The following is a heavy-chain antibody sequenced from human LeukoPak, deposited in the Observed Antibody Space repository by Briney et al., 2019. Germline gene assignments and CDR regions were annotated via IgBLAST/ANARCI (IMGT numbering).Heavy chain of an antibody. J-gene: IGHJ4*02. CDR1: GGSISSYY. CDR3: ARDHPSGSFWGYFDY. CDR2: IYTSGST. D-gene: IGHD1-26*01. Sequence: SETLSLTCTVSGGSISSYYWSWIRQPAGKGLEWIGRIYTSGSTNYNPSLKSRVTMSVDTSKNQFSLKLSSVTAADTAVYYRARDHPSGSFWGYFDYWGQGTLVTVSS. V-gene: IGHV4-4*07.